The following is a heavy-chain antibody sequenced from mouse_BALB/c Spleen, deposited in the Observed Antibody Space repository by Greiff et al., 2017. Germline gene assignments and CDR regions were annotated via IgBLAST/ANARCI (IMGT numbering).Heavy chain of an antibody. CDR2: ISDGGSYT. CDR3: AREITTVVAWYFDV. CDR1: GFTFSDYY. V-gene: IGHV5-4*02. Sequence: EVKLVESGGGLVKPGGSLKLSCAASGFTFSDYYMYWVRQTPEKRLEWVATISDGGSYTYYPDSVKGRFTISRDNAKNNLYLQMSSLKSEDTAMYYCAREITTVVAWYFDVWGAGTTVTVSS. J-gene: IGHJ1*01. D-gene: IGHD1-1*01.